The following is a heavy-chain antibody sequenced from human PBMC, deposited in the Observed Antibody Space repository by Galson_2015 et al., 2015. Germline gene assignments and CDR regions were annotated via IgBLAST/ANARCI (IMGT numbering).Heavy chain of an antibody. D-gene: IGHD3-3*01. CDR1: GFTFSSYW. Sequence: SLRLSCAASGFTFSSYWMHWVRQAPGKGLVWVSRINSDGSSTSYADSVKGRFTISRDNAKNTLYLQMNSLRAEDTAVYYCARDRAFWSGYFRFDPWGQGTLVTVSS. CDR2: INSDGSST. V-gene: IGHV3-74*01. J-gene: IGHJ5*02. CDR3: ARDRAFWSGYFRFDP.